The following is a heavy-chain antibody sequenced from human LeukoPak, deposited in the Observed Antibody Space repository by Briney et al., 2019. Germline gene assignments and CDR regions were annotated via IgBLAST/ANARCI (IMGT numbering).Heavy chain of an antibody. Sequence: PSETLSLTCTVSGGSISSSSYYWGWIRQPPGKGLEWIGSIYYSGSTYYNPSLKSRVTISVDTSKNQFSLRLTSVTVADTAVYFCARDAPPYYYYMDVWGKGTPVTVSS. CDR1: GGSISSSSYY. CDR3: ARDAPPYYYYMDV. J-gene: IGHJ6*03. CDR2: IYYSGST. V-gene: IGHV4-39*07.